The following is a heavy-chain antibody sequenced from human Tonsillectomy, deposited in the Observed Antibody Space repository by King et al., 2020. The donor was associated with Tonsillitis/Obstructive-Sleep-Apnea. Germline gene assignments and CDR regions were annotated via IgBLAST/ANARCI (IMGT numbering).Heavy chain of an antibody. J-gene: IGHJ3*02. CDR1: GFTFSTYD. CDR2: IGTAGDT. Sequence: VQLVESGGGLVQPGGSLRLSCAASGFTFSTYDMHWVRQGTGKGLEWVSAIGTAGDTHYPGPVKGRFTISGENAKNSLYLQMNSLRAGDTAVYYCARGWYCGSTSCSVAFDIWGQGTMVTVSS. D-gene: IGHD2-2*01. V-gene: IGHV3-13*04. CDR3: ARGWYCGSTSCSVAFDI.